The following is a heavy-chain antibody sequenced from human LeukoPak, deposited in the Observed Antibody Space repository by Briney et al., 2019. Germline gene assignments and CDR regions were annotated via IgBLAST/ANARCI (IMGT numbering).Heavy chain of an antibody. J-gene: IGHJ4*02. CDR3: ARDGPAYCGGDCYWDY. CDR2: IWYDGSNK. Sequence: PRGSLRLSCAASGFTFSTYGMHWVRQAPGKGLEWVAVIWYDGSNKYYADSVKGRFTISRDNSKNTLYLQMNSLRAEDTAVYYCARDGPAYCGGDCYWDYWGQGTLVTVSS. V-gene: IGHV3-33*01. D-gene: IGHD2-21*02. CDR1: GFTFSTYG.